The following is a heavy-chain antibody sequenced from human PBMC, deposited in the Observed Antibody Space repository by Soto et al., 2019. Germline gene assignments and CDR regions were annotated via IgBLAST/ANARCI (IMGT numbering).Heavy chain of an antibody. CDR2: IRRKANSYTT. J-gene: IGHJ6*02. D-gene: IGHD6-19*01. Sequence: EVQLVESGGGLVQPGGSLRLSCAASGLIFSDYHMDWVRQAPGKGLEWVGRIRRKANSYTTENAASVKGRFTISRDDSKTSLYLQMNSLKSEDTAVYYCAMLGGWSGGSSGMDVWGQGTTVTVSS. V-gene: IGHV3-72*01. CDR1: GLIFSDYH. CDR3: AMLGGWSGGSSGMDV.